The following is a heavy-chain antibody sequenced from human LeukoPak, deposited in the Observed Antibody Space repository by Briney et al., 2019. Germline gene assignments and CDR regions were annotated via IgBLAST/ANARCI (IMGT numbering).Heavy chain of an antibody. J-gene: IGHJ4*02. D-gene: IGHD2-21*02. CDR1: GGSISSYY. V-gene: IGHV4-59*08. CDR3: ARAYCVGDCSVLHIYLDY. Sequence: SETLSLTCTVSGGSISSYYWSWIRQPPGKGLEWIGYIYYSGSTNYNPSLKSRVTISVDTSKNQFSLKLSSVTAADTAVYYCARAYCVGDCSVLHIYLDYWGQGTLVTVSS. CDR2: IYYSGST.